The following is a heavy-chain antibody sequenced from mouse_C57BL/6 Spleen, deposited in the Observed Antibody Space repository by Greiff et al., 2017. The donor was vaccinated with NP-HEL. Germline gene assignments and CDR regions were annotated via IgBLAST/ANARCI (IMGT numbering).Heavy chain of an antibody. Sequence: DVQLVESGGDLVKPGGSLKLSCAASGFTFSSYGMSWVRQTPDKRLEWVATISSGGSYTYYPDSVKGRFTISRDNAKNTLYLQMSSLKSEDTAMYYCARQDTTVVATGFDYWGQGTTLTVSS. CDR3: ARQDTTVVATGFDY. V-gene: IGHV5-6*01. D-gene: IGHD1-1*01. J-gene: IGHJ2*01. CDR2: ISSGGSYT. CDR1: GFTFSSYG.